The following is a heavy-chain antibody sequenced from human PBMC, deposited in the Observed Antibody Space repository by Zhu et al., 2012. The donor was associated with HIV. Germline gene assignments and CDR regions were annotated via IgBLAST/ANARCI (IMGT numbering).Heavy chain of an antibody. Sequence: QVQLQESGPGLVKPSETLSLTCTVSGGSISSSSYYWGWIRQPPGKGLEWIGSIYYSGSTYYNPSLKSRVTISVDTSKNQFSLKLSSVTAADTAVYYCASRYYDILTGFDYWGQGTLVTVSS. D-gene: IGHD3-9*01. J-gene: IGHJ4*02. V-gene: IGHV4-39*01. CDR2: IYYSGST. CDR1: GGSISSSSYY. CDR3: ASRYYDILTGFDY.